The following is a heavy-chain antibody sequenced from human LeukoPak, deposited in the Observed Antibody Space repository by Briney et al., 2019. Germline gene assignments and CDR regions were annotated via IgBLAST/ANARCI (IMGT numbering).Heavy chain of an antibody. CDR1: GFTFSSHG. CDR2: ISGSGGNT. J-gene: IGHJ6*04. D-gene: IGHD6-13*01. V-gene: IGHV3-23*01. Sequence: GETLRLSCAASGFTFSSHGMSWVRQAPGKGLEWVSGISGSGGNTYYADSVKGRFTISRDNSKNTLYLQMNSLRAEDTAVYYCARGRYTSSWMDVWGKGTTVTISS. CDR3: ARGRYTSSWMDV.